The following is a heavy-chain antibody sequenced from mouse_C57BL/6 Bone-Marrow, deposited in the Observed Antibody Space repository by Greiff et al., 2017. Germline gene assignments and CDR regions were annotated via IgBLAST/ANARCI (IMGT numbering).Heavy chain of an antibody. Sequence: QVQLQQPGAELVRPGSSVKLSCKASGYTFTSYWMDWVKQRPGQGLEWIGNIYPSDSETHYNQKFKDKATLTVDKSSSTAYMQLSSLTSEDSAVYYCARSGGYAIDYWGQGTSVTVSS. D-gene: IGHD4-1*01. CDR2: IYPSDSET. V-gene: IGHV1-61*01. J-gene: IGHJ4*01. CDR3: ARSGGYAIDY. CDR1: GYTFTSYW.